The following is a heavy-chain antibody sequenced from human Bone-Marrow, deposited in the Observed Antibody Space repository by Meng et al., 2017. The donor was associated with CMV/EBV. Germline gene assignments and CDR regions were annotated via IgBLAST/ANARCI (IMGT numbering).Heavy chain of an antibody. J-gene: IGHJ4*02. Sequence: SLKISCAASGFTFDDYAMHWVWQAPGKGLEWVSGISWNSGSIGYADSVKGRFTISRDNAKNSLYLHINSLRAEDTAVYYCARCGMAVPGGVYWGQGTLVTVSS. CDR2: ISWNSGSI. V-gene: IGHV3-9*01. CDR3: ARCGMAVPGGVY. CDR1: GFTFDDYA. D-gene: IGHD2-8*02.